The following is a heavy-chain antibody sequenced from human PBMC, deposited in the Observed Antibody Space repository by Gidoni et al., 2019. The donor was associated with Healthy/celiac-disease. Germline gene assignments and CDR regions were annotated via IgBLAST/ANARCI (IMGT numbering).Heavy chain of an antibody. CDR1: GYTFTSYD. J-gene: IGHJ4*02. CDR3: ARGRTTDYYDSSGYYYLSY. CDR2: MNPNSGNT. D-gene: IGHD3-22*01. Sequence: QAQLVQSGAEVKKPGASVTVSCKASGYTFTSYDINWVRQATGQGLEWMGWMNPNSGNTGYAQKFQGRVTMNRNTSISTAYMELSSLRSEDTAVYYCARGRTTDYYDSSGYYYLSYWGQGTLVTVSS. V-gene: IGHV1-8*01.